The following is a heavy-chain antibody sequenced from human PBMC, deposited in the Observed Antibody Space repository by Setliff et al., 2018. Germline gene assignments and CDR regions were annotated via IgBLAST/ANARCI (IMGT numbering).Heavy chain of an antibody. D-gene: IGHD2-15*01. J-gene: IGHJ4*02. CDR1: GYSFLSYG. CDR3: ARDRRNIVVAIPFDH. V-gene: IGHV1-18*01. Sequence: ASVKVSCKASGYSFLSYGITWVRQAPGQGLEWMGWISAQDGNTIYAQNFQGRVTMTTDTSTSTAYMELRSLRSDDTAVYYCARDRRNIVVAIPFDHWGQGTLVTVSS. CDR2: ISAQDGNT.